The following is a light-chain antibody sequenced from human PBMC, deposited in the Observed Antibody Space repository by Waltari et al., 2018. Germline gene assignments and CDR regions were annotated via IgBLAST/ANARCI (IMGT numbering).Light chain of an antibody. Sequence: DIQMTQSPSTLSASVGTRFTLTCRASPSITPWLAWYQQKPGKAPKLLIYKASTLETGVPSRFSGSGSGTEFTLTISSLQPDDFATYYCQQYNSYLVTFGQGTKLEIK. CDR2: KAS. CDR1: PSITPW. CDR3: QQYNSYLVT. J-gene: IGKJ2*01. V-gene: IGKV1-5*03.